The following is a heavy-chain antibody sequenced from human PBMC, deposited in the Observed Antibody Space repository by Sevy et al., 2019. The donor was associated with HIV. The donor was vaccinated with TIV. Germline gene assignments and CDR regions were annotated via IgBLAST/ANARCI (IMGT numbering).Heavy chain of an antibody. CDR2: ISRVFGTS. J-gene: IGHJ6*02. CDR1: GGTFSSYS. V-gene: IGHV1-69*13. CDR3: AFGGAYQLLANYYFAMDV. D-gene: IGHD2-2*01. Sequence: ASVKVSCKASGGTFSSYSISWVRQAPGQWLEWMGGISRVFGTSNCAQKFQGRVTITAAESTSTAYMELSSLRSEDTAVYYCAFGGAYQLLANYYFAMDVWGQGTTVTVSS.